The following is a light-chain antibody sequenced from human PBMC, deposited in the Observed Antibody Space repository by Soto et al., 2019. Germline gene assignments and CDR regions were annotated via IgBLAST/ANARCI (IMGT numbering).Light chain of an antibody. CDR1: QSVSSN. CDR2: GAS. Sequence: EIVMTQSPATLSVSPGERATLSCRASQSVSSNLAWYQQKPGQAPRLLIYGASSRATGIPDRFSGSGSGTDFTLTISRLEPEDFAVYYCQQYGSAPCITFGQGTRLEI. V-gene: IGKV3-20*01. J-gene: IGKJ5*01. CDR3: QQYGSAPCIT.